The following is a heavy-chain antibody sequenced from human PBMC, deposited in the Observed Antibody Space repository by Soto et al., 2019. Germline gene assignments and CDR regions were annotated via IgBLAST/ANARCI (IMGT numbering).Heavy chain of an antibody. V-gene: IGHV3-73*01. J-gene: IGHJ2*01. D-gene: IGHD5-18*01. CDR3: TRPASGGLYGYTYGEAFDL. CDR2: IRSRANSYVT. Sequence: EVQLVESGGGLVQPGGSLKLSCAASGFTFSGSAMHWVRQASGKGLEWVGRIRSRANSYVTAYAASVKGRFTISRDDSKNTAYLQMNSLKTEDTAVYFCTRPASGGLYGYTYGEAFDLWGRGTLVTVSS. CDR1: GFTFSGSA.